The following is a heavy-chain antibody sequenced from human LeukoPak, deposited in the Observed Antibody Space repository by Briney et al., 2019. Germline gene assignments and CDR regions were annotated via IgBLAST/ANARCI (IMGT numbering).Heavy chain of an antibody. Sequence: ASVKVSCKASGYTFTSYGISWVRQAPGQGLEWMGWISAYNGNTNYAPKLQGRVTMTTDTSTSTAYMELRSLRSDDTAVYYCARFNVMITFGGVIPNPNDYWGQGTLVTVSS. V-gene: IGHV1-18*01. CDR3: ARFNVMITFGGVIPNPNDY. CDR1: GYTFTSYG. D-gene: IGHD3-16*02. J-gene: IGHJ4*02. CDR2: ISAYNGNT.